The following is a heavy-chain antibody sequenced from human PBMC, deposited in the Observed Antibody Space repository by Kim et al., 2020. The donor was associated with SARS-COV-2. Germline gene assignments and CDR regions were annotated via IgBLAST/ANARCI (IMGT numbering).Heavy chain of an antibody. D-gene: IGHD3-10*01. V-gene: IGHV1-58*01. CDR3: AAAPSQLWFGELFDY. Sequence: QKFQERGTITRDMSTSTAYMELSSLRSEDTAVYYCAAAPSQLWFGELFDYWGQGTLVTVSS. J-gene: IGHJ4*02.